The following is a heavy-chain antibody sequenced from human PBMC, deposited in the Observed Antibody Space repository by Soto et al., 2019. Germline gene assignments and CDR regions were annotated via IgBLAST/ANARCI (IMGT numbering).Heavy chain of an antibody. D-gene: IGHD4-17*01. CDR2: ISAYNGNT. CDR3: ARAPDYGDYGYYFDY. Sequence: ASVKVSCKASGYTFTSYGISWVRQAPGQGLEWMGWISAYNGNTNYAQKLQGRVTMTTDTSTSTAYMELSSVTAADTAVYYCARAPDYGDYGYYFDYWGQGTLVTVSS. V-gene: IGHV1-18*01. J-gene: IGHJ4*02. CDR1: GYTFTSYG.